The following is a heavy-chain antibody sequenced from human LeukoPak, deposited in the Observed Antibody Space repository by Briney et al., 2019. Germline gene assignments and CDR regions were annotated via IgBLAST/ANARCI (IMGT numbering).Heavy chain of an antibody. CDR1: GFTFSDYY. V-gene: IGHV3-11*05. CDR2: ISSSSSYT. CDR3: ARDDSLWFGELLSSAFDI. J-gene: IGHJ3*02. Sequence: GGSLRLSCAASGFTFSDYYMSWIRQAPGKGLEGVSYISSSSSYTNYADSVKGRFTISRDNAKNSLYLQMNSLRAEDTAVYYCARDDSLWFGELLSSAFDIWGQGTMVTVSS. D-gene: IGHD3-10*01.